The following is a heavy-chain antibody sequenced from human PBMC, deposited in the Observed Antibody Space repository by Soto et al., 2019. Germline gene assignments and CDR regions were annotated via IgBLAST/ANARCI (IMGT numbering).Heavy chain of an antibody. Sequence: QVQVQESGPGLVKPSETLSLTCTVSGDSITNFYGSWIRQTPGKGLEWIGYTHHAGAPTYNPSFKSRATISVDLSTNKLSLKLRSVTTAETALYYCARVEGGTYSYGLFDYWGKGDLVTVSS. V-gene: IGHV4-59*01. CDR1: GDSITNFY. CDR2: THHAGAP. J-gene: IGHJ4*02. CDR3: ARVEGGTYSYGLFDY. D-gene: IGHD5-18*01.